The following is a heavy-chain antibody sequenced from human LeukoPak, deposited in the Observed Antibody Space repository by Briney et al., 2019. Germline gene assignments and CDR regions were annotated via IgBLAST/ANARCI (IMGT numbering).Heavy chain of an antibody. D-gene: IGHD4-17*01. CDR2: ISSSSSYI. Sequence: GGSLRLSCAASGFTFSSYSMNWVRQAPGKGLEWVSSISSSSSYIYYADSVKGRFTISRDNAKNSLCLQMNSLRAEDTAVYYCASPGHYGDYHWGQGTLVTVSS. CDR1: GFTFSSYS. J-gene: IGHJ5*02. V-gene: IGHV3-21*01. CDR3: ASPGHYGDYH.